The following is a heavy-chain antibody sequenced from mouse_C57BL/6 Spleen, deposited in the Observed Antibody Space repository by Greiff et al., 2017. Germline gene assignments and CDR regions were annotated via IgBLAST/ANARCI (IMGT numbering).Heavy chain of an antibody. D-gene: IGHD1-1*01. CDR3: ARQRTTVVATEYFDV. CDR2: ISNGGGST. V-gene: IGHV5-12*01. J-gene: IGHJ1*03. CDR1: GFTFSDYY. Sequence: EVQGVESGGGLVQPGGSLKLSCAASGFTFSDYYMYWVRQTPEKRLEWVAYISNGGGSTYYPDTVKGRFTISRDNAKNTLYLQMSRLKSEDTAMYYCARQRTTVVATEYFDVWGTGTTVTVSS.